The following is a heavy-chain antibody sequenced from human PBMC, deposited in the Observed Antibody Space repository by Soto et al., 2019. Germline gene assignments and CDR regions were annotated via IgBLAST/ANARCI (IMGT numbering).Heavy chain of an antibody. CDR1: GFIFSSFT. CDR3: VRGDDRVD. Sequence: EVQLVESGGGLVKPGGSLRLSCVGSGFIFSSFTMTWVRQAPGMGLQYLASISKSSSLIYYADSVRGRFIISRDNSKDSVCLQMYSLRAEYTAMYYCVRGDDRVDWGQGTLVTVSS. V-gene: IGHV3-21*01. D-gene: IGHD1-1*01. CDR2: ISKSSSLI. J-gene: IGHJ4*02.